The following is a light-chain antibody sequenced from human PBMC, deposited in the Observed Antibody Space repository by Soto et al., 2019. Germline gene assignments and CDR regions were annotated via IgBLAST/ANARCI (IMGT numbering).Light chain of an antibody. CDR1: SSNIGNNY. CDR2: DNN. CDR3: ESWDSSLSAVV. J-gene: IGLJ2*01. Sequence: QSVLTQPPSVSAAPGQRVTISCSGSSSNIGNNYVSWYQQLPGTAPKLLIYDNNKRPSGIPARFSGSKSGASATLGITGLQTGDEADYHCESWDSSLSAVVFGGGTKLTVL. V-gene: IGLV1-51*01.